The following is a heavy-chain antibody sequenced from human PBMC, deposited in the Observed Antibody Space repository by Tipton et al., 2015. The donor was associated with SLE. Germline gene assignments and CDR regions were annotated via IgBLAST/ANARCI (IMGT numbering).Heavy chain of an antibody. Sequence: GLVKPSETLSLTCTVSGVSINTNYWSWIRQPPGKGLEWIGYIYHTGSTYYNPSLKSRVSMSIDRSKNQFSLKLNSVTAADTAVYFCARLNWGRHWYFDLWGRGTLVTVSS. V-gene: IGHV4-59*04. CDR2: IYHTGST. CDR1: GVSINTNY. J-gene: IGHJ2*01. CDR3: ARLNWGRHWYFDL. D-gene: IGHD7-27*01.